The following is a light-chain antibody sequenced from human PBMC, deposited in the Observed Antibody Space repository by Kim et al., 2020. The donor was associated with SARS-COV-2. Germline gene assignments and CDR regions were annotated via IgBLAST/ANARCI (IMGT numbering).Light chain of an antibody. CDR2: SNI. CDR1: SSNIGSNT. V-gene: IGLV1-44*01. Sequence: GTPGQRVTISCSGSSSNIGSNTVNWYQQLPGTAPKLLIYSNIQRPSGVPDRFSGSKSGTSASLAISGLQSEDEADYYCEAWDDSLVFGGGTQLTVL. CDR3: EAWDDSLV. J-gene: IGLJ2*01.